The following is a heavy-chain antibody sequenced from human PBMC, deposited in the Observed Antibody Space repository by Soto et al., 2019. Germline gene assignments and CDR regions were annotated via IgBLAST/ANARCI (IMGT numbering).Heavy chain of an antibody. CDR2: ISGSGGST. Sequence: PGGSLRLSCAASGFTFSSYAMSWVRQAPGKGLEWVSAISGSGGSTYYADSVKGRFTISRDNSKNTLYLQMNSLRAEDTAVYYCAKDSDYGERRRQTYYGMDVWGQGTTVTVSS. CDR1: GFTFSSYA. D-gene: IGHD4-17*01. CDR3: AKDSDYGERRRQTYYGMDV. V-gene: IGHV3-23*01. J-gene: IGHJ6*02.